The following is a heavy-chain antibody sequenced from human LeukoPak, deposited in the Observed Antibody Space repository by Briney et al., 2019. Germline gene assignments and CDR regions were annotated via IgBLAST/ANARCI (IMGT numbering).Heavy chain of an antibody. D-gene: IGHD5-18*01. J-gene: IGHJ4*02. CDR1: GDSISSYF. Sequence: SATLSLTCSVSGDSISSYFWAWIRQPPGKGLEWIGYVCYNGTTNYNPSLRNRVAISIDTSKNQFSLRLNSATAADTAVYYCAKDQSDTAMVTGTLDYWGQGTLVTVSS. CDR2: VCYNGTT. V-gene: IGHV4-59*01. CDR3: AKDQSDTAMVTGTLDY.